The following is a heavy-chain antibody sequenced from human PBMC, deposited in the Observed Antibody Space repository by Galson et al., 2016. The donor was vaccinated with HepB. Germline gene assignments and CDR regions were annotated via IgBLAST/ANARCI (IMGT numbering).Heavy chain of an antibody. D-gene: IGHD3-3*01. Sequence: SETLSLTCAVSGGSISSDNGWSWVRQPPGKGLEWIGEIYHSGSTNYNPSLKSRVTISVDKSKNQFSLKLSSVTAADTAVYYCARNRGLDPYYAFWSWFDSWGQGTLVTVSS. V-gene: IGHV4-4*02. CDR3: ARNRGLDPYYAFWSWFDS. J-gene: IGHJ5*01. CDR1: GGSISSDNG. CDR2: IYHSGST.